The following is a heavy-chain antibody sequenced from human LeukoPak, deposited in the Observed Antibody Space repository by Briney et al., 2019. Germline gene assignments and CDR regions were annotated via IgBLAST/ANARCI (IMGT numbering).Heavy chain of an antibody. D-gene: IGHD6-13*01. CDR1: GFTFSSYA. J-gene: IGHJ6*02. V-gene: IGHV3-30-3*01. Sequence: GGSLRLSCAASGFTFSSYAMHWDRQAPGKGLEWVAVISYDGSNKYYADSVKGRFTISRDNSKNTLYLQMNSLRAEDTAVYYCARDPAAGNPNYYYYGMDVWGQGTTVTVSS. CDR3: ARDPAAGNPNYYYYGMDV. CDR2: ISYDGSNK.